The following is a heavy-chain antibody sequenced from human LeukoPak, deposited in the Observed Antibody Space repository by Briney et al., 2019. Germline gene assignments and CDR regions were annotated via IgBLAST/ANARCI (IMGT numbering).Heavy chain of an antibody. CDR2: IYYTGST. Sequence: SQTLSLTCTVSGGSISSGGYYWSWIRQHPGKGLEWIGYIYYTGSTYYNPSLKSRVTISVDTSKNQFSLNLSSVTAADTAVYYCARGAGGCSGGSCSFDYWGQGTLVTVSS. J-gene: IGHJ4*02. CDR3: ARGAGGCSGGSCSFDY. V-gene: IGHV4-30-4*08. D-gene: IGHD2-15*01. CDR1: GGSISSGGYY.